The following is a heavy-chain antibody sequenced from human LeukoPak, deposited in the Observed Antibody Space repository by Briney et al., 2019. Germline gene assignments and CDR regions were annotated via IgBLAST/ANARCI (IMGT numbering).Heavy chain of an antibody. J-gene: IGHJ4*02. CDR3: AKGGSYGPDVTFDY. CDR1: GFIFDDYA. V-gene: IGHV3-9*03. Sequence: PGGSLRLSCAASGFIFDDYAMYWVRQVPGKGLEWVSGINWNSGNIVYADAVKGRFIISGDNAKNSLYLQMNSLRPEDMALYYCAKGGSYGPDVTFDYWGQGTLVTVSS. D-gene: IGHD1-26*01. CDR2: INWNSGNI.